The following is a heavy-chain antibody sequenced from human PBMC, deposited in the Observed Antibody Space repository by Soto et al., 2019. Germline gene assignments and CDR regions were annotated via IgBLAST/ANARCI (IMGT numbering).Heavy chain of an antibody. V-gene: IGHV4-30-4*01. CDR1: GGSISSGDYY. D-gene: IGHD3-10*01. CDR2: IYYSGST. Sequence: QVQLQESGPGLVKPSQTLSLTCTVSGGSISSGDYYWSWIRQPPGKGLEWIGYIYYSGSTYYNPSLKSRFTISVDTSKNQFSLKLSSVTAADTAVYYCAREITVVRGGGYYYYGMDVWGQGTTVTVSS. CDR3: AREITVVRGGGYYYYGMDV. J-gene: IGHJ6*02.